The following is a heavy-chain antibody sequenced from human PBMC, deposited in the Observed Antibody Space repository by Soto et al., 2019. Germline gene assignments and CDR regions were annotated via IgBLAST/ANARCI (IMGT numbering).Heavy chain of an antibody. J-gene: IGHJ4*02. CDR3: AGSSGYYNEFDY. V-gene: IGHV4-39*01. CDR1: GGSISSSSYY. D-gene: IGHD3-22*01. CDR2: IYYSGST. Sequence: SETLSLTCTVSGGSISSSSYYWGWIRQPPGKGLEGIGSIYYSGSTYYNPSLKSRVTISVDTSKNQFSLKLSSVTAADTAVYYCAGSSGYYNEFDYWGQGTLVTVSS.